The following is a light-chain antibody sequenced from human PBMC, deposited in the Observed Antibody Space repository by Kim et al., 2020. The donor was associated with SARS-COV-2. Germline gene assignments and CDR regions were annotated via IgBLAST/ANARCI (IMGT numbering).Light chain of an antibody. CDR2: DVN. CDR1: SSDVGGYNY. V-gene: IGLV2-14*01. CDR3: NSYTSSHTWV. Sequence: QSVLTQPASVSGSPGQSITISCTGTSSDVGGYNYVSWYQQHPGKAPKLMIYDVNKRPSGVSNRFSGSKSGNTASLTISGLQTEDEADYYCNSYTSSHTWVFGGGTKVTVL. J-gene: IGLJ3*02.